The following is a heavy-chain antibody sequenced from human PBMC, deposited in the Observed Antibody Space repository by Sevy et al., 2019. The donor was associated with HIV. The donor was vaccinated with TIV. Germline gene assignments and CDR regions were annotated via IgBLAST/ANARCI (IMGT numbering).Heavy chain of an antibody. CDR3: RTMEYFYDSSTYLNGDY. CDR2: FDPEDGET. Sequence: ASVKVSCKVSGYTLTELSMHWVRQAPGKGLEWMGGFDPEDGETIYPQKFQGRVTMTEDTSTDTAYMELSSLKSEDTALYYCRTMEYFYDSSTYLNGDYWGQGTLVTVSS. J-gene: IGHJ4*02. CDR1: GYTLTELS. V-gene: IGHV1-24*01. D-gene: IGHD3-22*01.